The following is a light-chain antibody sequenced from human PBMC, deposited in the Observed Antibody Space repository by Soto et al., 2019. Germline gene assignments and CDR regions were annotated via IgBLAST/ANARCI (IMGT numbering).Light chain of an antibody. V-gene: IGKV3-20*01. Sequence: EIVLTQSPGTLSLSPGERATLSCRASQSVSSSYLAWYQQKPGQAPRLLIYGASSRATGIPDRFSGSGSGTDFILSIRRLEPEDFAVYYCQQYGSSAWTFGQGTKVEIK. CDR3: QQYGSSAWT. J-gene: IGKJ1*01. CDR1: QSVSSSY. CDR2: GAS.